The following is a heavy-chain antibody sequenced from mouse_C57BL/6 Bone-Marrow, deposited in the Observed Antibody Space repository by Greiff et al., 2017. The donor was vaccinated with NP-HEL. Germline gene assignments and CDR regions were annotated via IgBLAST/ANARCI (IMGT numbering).Heavy chain of an antibody. CDR2: IDPSDSYT. V-gene: IGHV1-69*01. Sequence: QVQLQQPGAELVMPGASVKLSCKASGYTFTSYWMHWVKQRPGQGLEWIGEIDPSDSYTNYNQKFKGKSTLTVDKSSSTAYMQLSSLTSEDSWVYYCAREFGLRFGNLDVWGTGTTVTVSA. CDR3: AREFGLRFGNLDV. D-gene: IGHD1-1*01. J-gene: IGHJ1*03. CDR1: GYTFTSYW.